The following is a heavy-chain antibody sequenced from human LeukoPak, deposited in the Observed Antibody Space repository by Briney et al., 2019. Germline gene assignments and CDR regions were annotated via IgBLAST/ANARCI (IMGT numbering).Heavy chain of an antibody. CDR3: AIAIRGGGWFDP. CDR1: GGSISSGDYY. J-gene: IGHJ5*02. V-gene: IGHV4-30-4*08. D-gene: IGHD3-16*01. CDR2: TYYSEST. Sequence: SETLSLTCTVSGGSISSGDYYWSWIRQPPGKGLEWIGYTYYSESTYYNPSLKSRVTISVDTSKNQICLRLGSVTAADTAVYYCAIAIRGGGWFDPWGQGTLVTVSS.